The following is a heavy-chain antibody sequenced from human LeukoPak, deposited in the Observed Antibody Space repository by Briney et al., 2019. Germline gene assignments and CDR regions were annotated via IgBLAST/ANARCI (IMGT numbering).Heavy chain of an antibody. Sequence: GGSLRLSCAASGFTFSRYWMQWVRQTPGKGLVWVSRINSDGSSTTYADSVKGRFAISRDNAKNTLFLQMNSLRAEDTAIYYCAKGGGAATSDFWGQGILVVVSS. D-gene: IGHD1-26*01. CDR3: AKGGGAATSDF. J-gene: IGHJ4*02. CDR2: INSDGSST. V-gene: IGHV3-74*01. CDR1: GFTFSRYW.